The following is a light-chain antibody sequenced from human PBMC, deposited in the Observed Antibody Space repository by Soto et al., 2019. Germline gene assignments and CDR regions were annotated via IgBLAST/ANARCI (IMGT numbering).Light chain of an antibody. CDR3: TSYRGSGIFEV. V-gene: IGLV2-14*01. CDR2: DVT. J-gene: IGLJ2*01. CDR1: SSDIGVYNY. Sequence: HSALTQPASVSGSPGQSITISCTGTSSDIGVYNYVSWYQQHPGKAPKLMIYDVTKRPSGVSNRFSGSKSGNTASLTISGLQAEDEADYYCTSYRGSGIFEVFGGGTKVTVL.